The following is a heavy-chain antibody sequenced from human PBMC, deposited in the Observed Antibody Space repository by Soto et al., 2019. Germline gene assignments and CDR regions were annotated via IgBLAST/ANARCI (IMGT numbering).Heavy chain of an antibody. CDR1: GFTFSSFA. V-gene: IGHV3-23*01. CDR3: AKDLIYGYNSGRPFDF. Sequence: EVQLLKSWGGLVQPGGSLRLSCAASGFTFSSFAMSWVRHAPGKGLEWVSAIGSRGDSTYYADSVKGRFTISRDNSKNTLYLQMNSLRAEDTAVYYCAKDLIYGYNSGRPFDFWGQGTLVTVSS. CDR2: IGSRGDST. D-gene: IGHD6-19*01. J-gene: IGHJ4*02.